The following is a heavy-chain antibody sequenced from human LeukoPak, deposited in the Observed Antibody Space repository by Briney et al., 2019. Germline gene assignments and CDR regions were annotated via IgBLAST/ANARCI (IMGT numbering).Heavy chain of an antibody. V-gene: IGHV4-59*01. Sequence: SETLSLTCTVSDDSITIYYWSWIRQPPGKGLEWIGYIDHTGITNYNPSLNSRVTISRDTSKNHFSLELSSATAADTAVYYCARGGYYGSGNDFRFDPWGQGTLVTVSS. D-gene: IGHD3-10*01. CDR1: DDSITIYY. J-gene: IGHJ5*02. CDR2: IDHTGIT. CDR3: ARGGYYGSGNDFRFDP.